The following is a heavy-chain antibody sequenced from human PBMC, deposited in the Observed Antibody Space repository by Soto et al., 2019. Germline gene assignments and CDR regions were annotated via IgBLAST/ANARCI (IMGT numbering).Heavy chain of an antibody. V-gene: IGHV4-34*01. J-gene: IGHJ6*03. CDR2: INHSGST. CDR1: GGSFSGYY. Sequence: SETLSLTCAVYGGSFSGYYWSWIRQPPGKGLEWIGEINHSGSTNYNPSLKSRVTISVDTSKNQFSLKLSSVTAADTAVYYCARVPGYYYYYYMDVWGKGTTVTVSS. CDR3: ARVPGYYYYYYMDV.